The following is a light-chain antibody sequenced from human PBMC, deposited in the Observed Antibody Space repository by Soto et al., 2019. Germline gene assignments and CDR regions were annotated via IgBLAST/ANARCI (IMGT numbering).Light chain of an antibody. Sequence: SSSNIGAGYDVHWYQQLPGTAPKLLIYGNSNRPSGVPDRFSGSKSGTSASPAIPGLQAEDEAAYYGQSCASRLGGLVFGGGPKLTVL. CDR3: QSCASRLGGLV. J-gene: IGLJ3*02. V-gene: IGLV1-40*01. CDR2: GNS. CDR1: SSNIGAGYD.